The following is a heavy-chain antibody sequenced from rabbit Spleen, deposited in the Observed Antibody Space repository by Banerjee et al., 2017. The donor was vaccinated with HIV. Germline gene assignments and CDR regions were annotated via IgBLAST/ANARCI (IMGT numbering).Heavy chain of an antibody. J-gene: IGHJ6*01. CDR2: IDVVKSGAS. Sequence: QEQLEESGGDLVKPGASLTLTCKASGLDFSARYWICWVRQAPGKGPEWIACIDVVKSGASYYAPWAKGRFTISKTSSTTVTLQMTSLTVADTATYFCARDTGSSFSSYGMDLWGPGTLVTVS. CDR3: ARDTGSSFSSYGMDL. V-gene: IGHV1S45*01. D-gene: IGHD8-1*01. CDR1: GLDFSARYW.